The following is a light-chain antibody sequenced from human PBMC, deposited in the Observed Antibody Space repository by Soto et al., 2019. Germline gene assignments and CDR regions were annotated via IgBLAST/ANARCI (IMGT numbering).Light chain of an antibody. CDR1: SSDVGGYNY. Sequence: QSALNQPASVSGSPEQSITVSCTGTSSDVGGYNYVSWYQQHPGKAPKLMIYNVSNRPSGVSNRFSGSKSGNTASLTISGLQAEDEGHYYCSSFTSTNTVLFGGGTRSPS. CDR2: NVS. V-gene: IGLV2-14*01. J-gene: IGLJ2*01. CDR3: SSFTSTNTVL.